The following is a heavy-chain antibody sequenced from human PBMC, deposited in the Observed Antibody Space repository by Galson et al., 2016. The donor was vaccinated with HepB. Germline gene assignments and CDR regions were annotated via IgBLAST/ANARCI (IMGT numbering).Heavy chain of an antibody. CDR3: ASPRGRLVMPPDY. V-gene: IGHV3-21*01. CDR2: ISSSSSSI. D-gene: IGHD6-6*01. CDR1: GFTFSSYT. Sequence: SLRLSCAASGFTFSSYTMNWVRQAPGKGLEWIPSISSSSSSIYYADSVKGRFTVSRDNAKNSLFLQMNTLRAEDTAVYYCASPRGRLVMPPDYWGQGTLVTVSS. J-gene: IGHJ4*02.